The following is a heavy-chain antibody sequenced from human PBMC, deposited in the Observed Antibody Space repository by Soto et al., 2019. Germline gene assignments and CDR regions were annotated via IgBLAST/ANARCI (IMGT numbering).Heavy chain of an antibody. V-gene: IGHV4-4*08. CDR2: ISNSGST. J-gene: IGHJ6*02. Sequence: SETLSLTCPLNGDSIPSYHWSWILQPPWQGLELIGYISNSGSTNYNPSLKSRVTISVGTSKNQFSLKLSSVTAADTAFYYCAREGALLFGGNSDYYSTMDVWGQGTTVS. CDR1: GDSIPSYH. CDR3: AREGALLFGGNSDYYSTMDV. D-gene: IGHD2-21*02.